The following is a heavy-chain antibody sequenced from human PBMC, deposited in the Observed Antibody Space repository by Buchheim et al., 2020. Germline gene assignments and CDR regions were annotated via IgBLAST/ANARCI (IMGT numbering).Heavy chain of an antibody. CDR3: AKDQWSYWYFDL. Sequence: QVQLVESGGGVVQPGRSLRLSCAASGFSFSDYAMHWVRQAPGKGLEWVAVISSDGGSEYYADSVKGRFTISRDNSKNTVYLQMNSLRVEDTAIYYCAKDQWSYWYFDLWGRGTL. J-gene: IGHJ2*01. CDR2: ISSDGGSE. V-gene: IGHV3-30-3*01. D-gene: IGHD3-3*01. CDR1: GFSFSDYA.